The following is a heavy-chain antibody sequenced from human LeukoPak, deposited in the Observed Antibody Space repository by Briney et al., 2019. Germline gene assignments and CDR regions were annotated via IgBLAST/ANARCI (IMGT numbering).Heavy chain of an antibody. CDR3: ARDRNWVFRAFDI. D-gene: IGHD7-27*01. V-gene: IGHV3-21*01. J-gene: IGHJ3*02. CDR2: ISSSSSYI. CDR1: GFTFSSYS. Sequence: SGGSLRLSCAASGFTFSSYSMNWVRQAPGKGLEWVSSISSSSSYIYYADSVKGRFTISRDNAKNSLYLQMNSLRAEDTAVYYCARDRNWVFRAFDIWGQGTMVTVSS.